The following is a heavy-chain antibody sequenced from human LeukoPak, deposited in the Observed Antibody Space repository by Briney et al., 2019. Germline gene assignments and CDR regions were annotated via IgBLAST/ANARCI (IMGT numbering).Heavy chain of an antibody. J-gene: IGHJ4*02. CDR3: AKANYDSSGYYQYYFDY. Sequence: GGSLRPSCAASGFTFSSYAMSWVRQAPGKGLEWVSAISGSGGGTYYADSVKGRFTISRDNSKNTLYLQMNSLRAEDTAVYYCAKANYDSSGYYQYYFDYWGQGTLVTVSS. D-gene: IGHD3-22*01. CDR2: ISGSGGGT. V-gene: IGHV3-23*01. CDR1: GFTFSSYA.